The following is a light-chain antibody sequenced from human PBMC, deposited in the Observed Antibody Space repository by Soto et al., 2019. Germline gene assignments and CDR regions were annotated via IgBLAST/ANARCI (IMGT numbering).Light chain of an antibody. CDR3: SSHTSSSTHYV. V-gene: IGLV2-11*03. Sequence: SPGQSVTISCTGSSSDVGAYNFASWYQQHPGAAPKLLIHDVNKRPPGVPDRFSGSKSGNTASLTISGLQAEDEADYYCSSHTSSSTHYVFGTGTKVTVL. J-gene: IGLJ1*01. CDR2: DVN. CDR1: SSDVGAYNF.